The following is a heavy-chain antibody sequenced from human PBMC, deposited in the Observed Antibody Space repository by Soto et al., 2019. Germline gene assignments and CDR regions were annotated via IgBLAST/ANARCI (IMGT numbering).Heavy chain of an antibody. J-gene: IGHJ6*02. D-gene: IGHD6-13*01. Sequence: QVQLQESGPGLVKPSQTLSLPCTVSGGSISSGDYYWTWLRQPPGKGLEWIGYIFYSGSPFYSPSLNNRVTISVDTSKNQFSLEVSSVTAADTAVYYCARSYSSSGVHYNYGLDVWGQGTTVTASS. CDR1: GGSISSGDYY. CDR3: ARSYSSSGVHYNYGLDV. CDR2: IFYSGSP. V-gene: IGHV4-30-4*01.